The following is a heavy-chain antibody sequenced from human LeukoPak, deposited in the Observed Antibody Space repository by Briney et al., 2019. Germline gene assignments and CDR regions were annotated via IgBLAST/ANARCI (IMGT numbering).Heavy chain of an antibody. J-gene: IGHJ4*02. D-gene: IGHD3-10*01. CDR2: ISSSSSYI. Sequence: GGSLRLSCAASGFTFSSYSMNWVRQAPGKGLEWVSSISSSSSYIFYTDSLKGRFTISRDNAKNSLYLQMNSLRVEDTAVYYCAREARFGELSLNYWGQGTLVTVSS. CDR1: GFTFSSYS. V-gene: IGHV3-21*01. CDR3: AREARFGELSLNY.